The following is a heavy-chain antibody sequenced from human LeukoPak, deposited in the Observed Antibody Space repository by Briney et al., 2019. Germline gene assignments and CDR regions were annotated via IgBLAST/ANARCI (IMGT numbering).Heavy chain of an antibody. CDR1: GFTFDDYA. CDR3: AKDIYGSGSYYPDY. Sequence: PGGSLRLSCAASGFTFDDYAMHWVRQAPGKGLEWVSLISGDGGSTYYADSVKGRFTISRDNSKNTLHLQMNSLRAEDTAVYYCAKDIYGSGSYYPDYWGQGTLVTVSS. V-gene: IGHV3-43*02. CDR2: ISGDGGST. D-gene: IGHD3-10*01. J-gene: IGHJ4*02.